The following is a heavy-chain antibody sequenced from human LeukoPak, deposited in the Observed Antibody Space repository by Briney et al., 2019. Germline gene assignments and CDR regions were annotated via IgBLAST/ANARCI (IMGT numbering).Heavy chain of an antibody. CDR2: IYPGDSDT. Sequence: GESLKISCKGSGYSFTSYWIGWVRQMPGKGLEWMGIIYPGDSDTRYSPSFRGQVTISADKSISTAYLQWSSLKASDTAMYYCARSGYSSGWYVDYFDYWGQGTLVTVSS. CDR1: GYSFTSYW. J-gene: IGHJ4*02. CDR3: ARSGYSSGWYVDYFDY. V-gene: IGHV5-51*01. D-gene: IGHD6-19*01.